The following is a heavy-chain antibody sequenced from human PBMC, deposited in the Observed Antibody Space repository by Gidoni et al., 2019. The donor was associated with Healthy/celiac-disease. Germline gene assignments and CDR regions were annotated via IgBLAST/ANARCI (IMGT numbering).Heavy chain of an antibody. V-gene: IGHV4-61*02. CDR2: IYTSGST. Sequence: QVQLQESGPGLVKPSQTLSLTCTVSGGSISSGSYYWSWIRQPAGKGLEWIGRIYTSGSTNYNPSLKSRVTISVDTSKNQFSLKLSSVTAADTAVYYCARAPGSYSSSWNYGMDVWGQGTTVTVSS. CDR3: ARAPGSYSSSWNYGMDV. J-gene: IGHJ6*02. D-gene: IGHD6-13*01. CDR1: GGSISSGSYY.